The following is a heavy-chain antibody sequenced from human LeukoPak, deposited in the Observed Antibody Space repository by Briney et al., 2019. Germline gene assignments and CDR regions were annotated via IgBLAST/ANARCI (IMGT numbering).Heavy chain of an antibody. D-gene: IGHD6-25*01. CDR3: AREDKAAHHYYYYYGMDV. CDR2: INTITGNP. Sequence: ASVKVSCKASGYTFTSYAMNWVRQAPGQGLEWMGWINTITGNPTYAQGFTGRFVFSLDTSVSTAYLQISSLKAEDTAVYYCAREDKAAHHYYYYYGMDVWGQGTTVTVSS. J-gene: IGHJ6*02. V-gene: IGHV7-4-1*02. CDR1: GYTFTSYA.